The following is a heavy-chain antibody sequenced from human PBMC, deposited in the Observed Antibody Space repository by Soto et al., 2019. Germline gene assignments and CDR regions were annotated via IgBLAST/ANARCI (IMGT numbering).Heavy chain of an antibody. CDR3: ATGTRGTRGGVVIISSTQTDYYYYGMDV. Sequence: QVQLVQSGAEVKKPGASVKVSCKVSGYTLTELSMHWVRQAPGKGLEWMGGFDPEDGETIYAQKFQGRVTMTEDTSTDTAYMELSSLRSEDTAVYYCATGTRGTRGGVVIISSTQTDYYYYGMDVWGQGTTVTVSS. D-gene: IGHD3-3*01. V-gene: IGHV1-24*01. J-gene: IGHJ6*02. CDR1: GYTLTELS. CDR2: FDPEDGET.